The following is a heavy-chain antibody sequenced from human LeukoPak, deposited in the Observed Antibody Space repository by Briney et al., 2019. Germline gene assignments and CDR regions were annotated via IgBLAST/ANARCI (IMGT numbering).Heavy chain of an antibody. D-gene: IGHD5-24*01. V-gene: IGHV3-23*01. CDR3: AKDQFSEMATRGGVVLVFDY. Sequence: GGSLRLSCAASGFTFSSYAMSWVRQAPGKGLEWVSAISGSGGSTYYADSVKGRFTISRDNSKNTLYLQMNSLRAEDTPVYYCAKDQFSEMATRGGVVLVFDYWGQGTLVTVSP. J-gene: IGHJ4*02. CDR2: ISGSGGST. CDR1: GFTFSSYA.